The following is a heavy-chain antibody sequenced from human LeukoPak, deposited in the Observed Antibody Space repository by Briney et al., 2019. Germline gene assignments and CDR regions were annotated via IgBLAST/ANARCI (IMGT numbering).Heavy chain of an antibody. D-gene: IGHD6-13*01. CDR1: GYTFTIYD. Sequence: ASVKVSCKASGYTFTIYDINWVRQATGQGLEWMGWINPNSGGTNYAQKFQGRVTMTRDTSISTAYMELSRLRSDDTAVYYCARDRIYSSSWYYYYYYMDVWAKGPRSPSP. CDR3: ARDRIYSSSWYYYYYYMDV. V-gene: IGHV1-2*02. J-gene: IGHJ6*03. CDR2: INPNSGGT.